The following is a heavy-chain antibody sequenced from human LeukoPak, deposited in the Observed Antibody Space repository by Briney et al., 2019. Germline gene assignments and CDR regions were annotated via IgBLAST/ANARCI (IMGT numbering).Heavy chain of an antibody. CDR3: ASGGFGEFYYFDY. J-gene: IGHJ4*02. CDR2: INPNSGGT. D-gene: IGHD3-10*01. CDR1: GYTFTGYY. Sequence: ASVKVSCKASGYTFTGYYMHWVRQAPGQGLEWMGWINPNSGGTNYAQKFQGRVTMTRDTSISTAYMELSSLRSEDTAVYYCASGGFGEFYYFDYWGQGTLVTVSS. V-gene: IGHV1-2*02.